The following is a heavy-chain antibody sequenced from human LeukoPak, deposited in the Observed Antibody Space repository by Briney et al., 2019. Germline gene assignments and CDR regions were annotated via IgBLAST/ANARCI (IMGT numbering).Heavy chain of an antibody. CDR1: GYTFTGYY. D-gene: IGHD3-10*01. CDR3: ARALWFGEFDAFDI. Sequence: APVKVSCKASGYTFTGYYMHWVRQAPGQGLVWMGRINPNSGGTNYAQKFQGRVTMTRDTSISTAYMELSRLRSDDTAVYYCARALWFGEFDAFDIWGQGTMVTVSS. CDR2: INPNSGGT. V-gene: IGHV1-2*06. J-gene: IGHJ3*02.